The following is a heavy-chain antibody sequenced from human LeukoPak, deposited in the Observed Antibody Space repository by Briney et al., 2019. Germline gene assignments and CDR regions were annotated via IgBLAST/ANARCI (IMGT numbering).Heavy chain of an antibody. CDR2: INHSGST. V-gene: IGHV4-34*01. J-gene: IGHJ3*01. CDR1: GGSFSGYY. CDR3: ARHADMTTPGAFDV. Sequence: SETLSLTCAVYGGSFSGYYWSWIRQPPGKGLEWIGEINHSGSTNYNPSLKSRVTISVDTSKNQFSLKLSSVTAADTAVYYCARHADMTTPGAFDVWGQGTMVTVSS. D-gene: IGHD4-17*01.